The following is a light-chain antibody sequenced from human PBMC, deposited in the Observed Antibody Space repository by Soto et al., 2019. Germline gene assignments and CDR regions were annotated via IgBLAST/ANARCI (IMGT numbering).Light chain of an antibody. CDR1: QSVSSN. Sequence: EIVMTQSPATLSVSPGERAILSCRGSQSVSSNLAWYQQKPGQTPKLLIYVASTRATGIPARFSGSGSGTEFTLTISSLQSEDFAVYYCQQYNVWPLTFGGGTKVEFK. CDR2: VAS. V-gene: IGKV3-15*01. CDR3: QQYNVWPLT. J-gene: IGKJ4*01.